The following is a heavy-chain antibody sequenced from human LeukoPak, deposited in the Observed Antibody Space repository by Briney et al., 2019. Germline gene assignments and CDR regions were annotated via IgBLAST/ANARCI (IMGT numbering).Heavy chain of an antibody. J-gene: IGHJ4*02. Sequence: ASVKVSCKASGYTFTSYYMRWVRQAPGQGLEWMGIINPSGGSTSYAQKFQGRVTMTRDTSTSTVYMELSSLRSEDTAVYYCARARIAAAAQLGYFDYWGQGTLVTVSS. V-gene: IGHV1-46*01. CDR3: ARARIAAAAQLGYFDY. D-gene: IGHD6-13*01. CDR2: INPSGGST. CDR1: GYTFTSYY.